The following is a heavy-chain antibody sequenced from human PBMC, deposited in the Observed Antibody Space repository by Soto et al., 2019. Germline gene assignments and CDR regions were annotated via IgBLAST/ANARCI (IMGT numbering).Heavy chain of an antibody. D-gene: IGHD5-18*01. V-gene: IGHV3-74*01. CDR1: GFDFNTYW. CDR3: ARDLQYTLDS. Sequence: GGSLRLSCAASGFDFNTYWMHWVRQAPGQGLVWVSRINGDGSSISYADSVKGQFTISRDNAKNTLYLQMNSLRAEDTAVYFCARDLQYTLDSWGQGTLVTVSS. CDR2: INGDGSSI. J-gene: IGHJ4*02.